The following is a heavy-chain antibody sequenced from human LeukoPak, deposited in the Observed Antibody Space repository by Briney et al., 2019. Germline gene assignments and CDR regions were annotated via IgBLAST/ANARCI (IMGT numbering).Heavy chain of an antibody. J-gene: IGHJ5*02. Sequence: PGGSLRLSCVASGFTFSSYGIHWVRQAPGKGLEWVAVIWDDASGNNKYYADSVKGRFTISRDNSKNTMYLQMNSLRAEDTAIYYCAKDSGRVIVRGDYWFDPWGQGTLVTVSS. V-gene: IGHV3-33*06. CDR1: GFTFSSYG. CDR3: AKDSGRVIVRGDYWFDP. D-gene: IGHD3-10*01. CDR2: IWDDASGNNK.